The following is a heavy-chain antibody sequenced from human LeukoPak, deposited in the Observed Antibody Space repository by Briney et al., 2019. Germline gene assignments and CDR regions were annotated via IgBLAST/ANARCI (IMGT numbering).Heavy chain of an antibody. CDR2: INTNTGNP. CDR3: ARDDYGGNSARWFDP. V-gene: IGHV7-4-1*02. CDR1: GXTXXSXA. Sequence: KVSXXXXGXTXXSXAMXWVRQAPGQGLEWMGWINTNTGNPTYAQGFTGRFVFSLDTSVSTAYLQISSLKAEDTAVYYCARDDYGGNSARWFDPWGQGTLVTVSS. J-gene: IGHJ5*02. D-gene: IGHD4-23*01.